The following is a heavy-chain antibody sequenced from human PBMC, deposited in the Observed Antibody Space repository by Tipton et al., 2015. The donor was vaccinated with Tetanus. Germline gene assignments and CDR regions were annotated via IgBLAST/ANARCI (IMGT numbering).Heavy chain of an antibody. Sequence: LRLSCTVSGGSISSDAHYWSWIRQAPGKGLEWLGYISHSGTTNYNPSLMSRVTLSLDTARGQFSLRLTSVTAADTAVYYCARIHDYWSGYFDFWGQGTPVTVSS. J-gene: IGHJ4*02. CDR3: ARIHDYWSGYFDF. V-gene: IGHV4-30-4*01. CDR2: ISHSGTT. D-gene: IGHD3-3*01. CDR1: GGSISSDAHY.